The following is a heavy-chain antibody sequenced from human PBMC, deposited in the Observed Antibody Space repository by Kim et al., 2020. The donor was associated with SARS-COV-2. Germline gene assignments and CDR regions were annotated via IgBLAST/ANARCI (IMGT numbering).Heavy chain of an antibody. D-gene: IGHD3-10*01. J-gene: IGHJ4*02. V-gene: IGHV3-43*01. Sequence: YADSVKGRFTISRDNSKNSLYLQMNSLRTEDTALYYCAKDIYYYGSGSGEWGQGTLVTVSS. CDR3: AKDIYYYGSGSGE.